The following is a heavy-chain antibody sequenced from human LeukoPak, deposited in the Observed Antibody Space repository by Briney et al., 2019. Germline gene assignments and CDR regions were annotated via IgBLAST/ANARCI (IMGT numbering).Heavy chain of an antibody. D-gene: IGHD6-13*01. CDR1: GFTFSNAW. J-gene: IGHJ4*02. V-gene: IGHV3-15*01. CDR3: TMNIAAAGTFYFDY. Sequence: GGSLRLSCAASGFTFSNAWMSWVRQAPGRGLEWVGRIKSKTDGGTTVYAAPVKGRFTISRDDSKNTLYLQMNSLKTEDTAVYYCTMNIAAAGTFYFDYWGQGTLVTVSS. CDR2: IKSKTDGGTT.